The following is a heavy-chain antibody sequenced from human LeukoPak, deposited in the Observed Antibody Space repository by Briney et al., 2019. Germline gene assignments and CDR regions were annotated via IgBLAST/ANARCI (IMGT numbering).Heavy chain of an antibody. CDR2: ISGSGGST. CDR3: AKVSYYYDSRTDDY. CDR1: GFTFSSYA. V-gene: IGHV3-23*01. Sequence: GGSLRLSCAASGFTFSSYAMSWVRQAPGKGLEWVSAISGSGGSTYYADSAKGRFTISRDNSKNTLYLQMNSLRAEDTAVYYCAKVSYYYDSRTDDYWGQGTLVTVSS. J-gene: IGHJ4*02. D-gene: IGHD3-22*01.